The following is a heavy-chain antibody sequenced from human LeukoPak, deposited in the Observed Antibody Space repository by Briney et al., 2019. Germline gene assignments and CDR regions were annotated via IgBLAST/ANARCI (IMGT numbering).Heavy chain of an antibody. CDR2: IYYSGST. CDR3: ARGAPWEPIGY. Sequence: SETLSLTCTVSGGSISSYYWSWIRQPPGKGLEWIGYIYYSGSTNYNPSLKSRVTISVDTSKNQFSLKLSSVTAADTAVYYCARGAPWEPIGYWGQGTLVTVSS. CDR1: GGSISSYY. D-gene: IGHD1-26*01. J-gene: IGHJ4*02. V-gene: IGHV4-59*01.